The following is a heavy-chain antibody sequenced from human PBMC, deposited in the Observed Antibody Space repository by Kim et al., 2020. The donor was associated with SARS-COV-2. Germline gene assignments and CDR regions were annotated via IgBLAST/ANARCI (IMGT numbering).Heavy chain of an antibody. Sequence: SETLSLTCTVSGGSISSSSYYWGWIRQPPGKGLEWIGSIYYSGSTYYNPSLKSRVTISVDTSKNQFSLKLSSVTAADTAVYYCARQEVMGYWFDPWGQGT. V-gene: IGHV4-39*01. CDR3: ARQEVMGYWFDP. CDR1: GGSISSSSYY. D-gene: IGHD3-16*01. J-gene: IGHJ5*02. CDR2: IYYSGST.